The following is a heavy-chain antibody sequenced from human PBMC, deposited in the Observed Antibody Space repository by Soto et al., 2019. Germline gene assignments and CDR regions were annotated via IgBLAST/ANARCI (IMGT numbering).Heavy chain of an antibody. CDR2: IKSKTDGGTT. D-gene: IGHD6-19*01. J-gene: IGHJ3*02. V-gene: IGHV3-15*01. Sequence: GGSLRLSCAASGFTFSNAWMSWVRQAPGKGLEWVGRIKSKTDGGTTDYADSVKGRFTISRDNSKNTLYLQMNSLRAEDTAVYYCAKVPPRPLIAVAGSQYDAFDIWGQGTMVTVSS. CDR3: AKVPPRPLIAVAGSQYDAFDI. CDR1: GFTFSNAW.